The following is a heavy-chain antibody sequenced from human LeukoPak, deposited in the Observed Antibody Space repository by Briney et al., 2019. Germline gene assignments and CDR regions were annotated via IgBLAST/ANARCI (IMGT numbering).Heavy chain of an antibody. J-gene: IGHJ1*01. CDR2: ISSSGSTI. Sequence: GGSLRLSCAASGFTFSNYWMTWVRQAPGKGLEWVSYISSSGSTIYYADSVKGRFTISRDNAKNSLYLQMNSLRAEDTAVYYCARDHWDDSSEGSAFQHWGQGTLVTVSS. V-gene: IGHV3-48*03. CDR1: GFTFSNYW. D-gene: IGHD3-22*01. CDR3: ARDHWDDSSEGSAFQH.